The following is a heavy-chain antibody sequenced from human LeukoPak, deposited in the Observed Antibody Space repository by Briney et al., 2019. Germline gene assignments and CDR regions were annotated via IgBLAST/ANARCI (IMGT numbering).Heavy chain of an antibody. D-gene: IGHD3-3*01. V-gene: IGHV4-59*12. J-gene: IGHJ6*03. CDR2: IYYRGDT. CDR3: ARGFGYYNYYYYYMDV. CDR1: GGSMSGYY. Sequence: SETLSLTCSVSGGSMSGYYWSWIRQPPGKGLEWIGFIYYRGDTKYNPSLKSRVTISVDTSKNQFSLKLSSVTAADTAVYYCARGFGYYNYYYYYMDVWGKGTTVTVSS.